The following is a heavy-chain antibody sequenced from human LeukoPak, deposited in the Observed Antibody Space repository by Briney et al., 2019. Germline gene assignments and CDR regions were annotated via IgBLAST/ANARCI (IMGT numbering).Heavy chain of an antibody. CDR1: GYTFTGYY. D-gene: IGHD3-10*01. Sequence: ASVKVSCKASGYTFTGYYKHWVRQAPGQGLEWMGWINPNSGGTNYAQKFQGRVTITADKSTSTAYMELSSLRSEDTAVYYCARVDNYGSGSPPRFDPWGQGTLVTVSS. V-gene: IGHV1-2*02. CDR2: INPNSGGT. CDR3: ARVDNYGSGSPPRFDP. J-gene: IGHJ5*02.